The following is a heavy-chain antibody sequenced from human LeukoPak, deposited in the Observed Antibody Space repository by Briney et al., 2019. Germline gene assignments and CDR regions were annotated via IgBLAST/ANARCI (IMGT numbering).Heavy chain of an antibody. CDR3: ARYGGDGCSNAENWFDP. J-gene: IGHJ5*02. V-gene: IGHV3-21*01. CDR2: ISSSSSYI. Sequence: PGGSLRLSCAASGFTLSSYSMNWVRQAPGKGLEWVSSISSSSSYIYYADSVKGRFTISSDNAKNSLYLQMNSLRAEDRAECYCARYGGDGCSNAENWFDPWGQGNLVSVSS. CDR1: GFTLSSYS. D-gene: IGHD5-24*01.